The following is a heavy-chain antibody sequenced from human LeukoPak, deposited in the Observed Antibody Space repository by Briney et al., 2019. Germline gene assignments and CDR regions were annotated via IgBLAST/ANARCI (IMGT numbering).Heavy chain of an antibody. V-gene: IGHV3-74*01. D-gene: IGHD3-16*01. Sequence: TARSLRPSCAASGLSFSNSWIHWVRQAPGKGLVWVSRINNVGSATSYADSVKGRFTISRDNAKNTLYLQMNSLRAEDTAVYFCARVSGLGMNEYLQHWGQGTLVTVSS. CDR3: ARVSGLGMNEYLQH. CDR2: INNVGSAT. CDR1: GLSFSNSW. J-gene: IGHJ1*01.